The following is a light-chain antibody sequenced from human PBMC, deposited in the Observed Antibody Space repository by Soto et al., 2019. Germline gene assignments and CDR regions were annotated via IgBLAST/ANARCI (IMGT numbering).Light chain of an antibody. J-gene: IGLJ3*02. V-gene: IGLV1-47*01. CDR2: RNN. CDR1: SSNIGSNY. CDR3: AAWDDSMSGPV. Sequence: QSVLTQPPSASGTRGQRVTISCSGSSSNIGSNYVYWYQQLPGTAPKLLIYRNNQRPSGVPDRFSGSKSGTSASLAISGLRSEDEADYYCAAWDDSMSGPVFGGGTQVTVL.